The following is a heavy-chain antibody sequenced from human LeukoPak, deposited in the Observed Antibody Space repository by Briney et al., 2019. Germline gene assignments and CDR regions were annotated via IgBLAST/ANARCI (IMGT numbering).Heavy chain of an antibody. Sequence: SETLSLTCAVYGGSFSDYYWSWIRQPPGKGLEWIGEINHSGSTNYNPSLKSRVTISVDTSKNQFSLKLSSVTAADTAVYYCARGLAATPRDWGQGTLVTVSS. V-gene: IGHV4-34*01. D-gene: IGHD6-13*01. CDR3: ARGLAATPRD. CDR1: GGSFSDYY. CDR2: INHSGST. J-gene: IGHJ4*02.